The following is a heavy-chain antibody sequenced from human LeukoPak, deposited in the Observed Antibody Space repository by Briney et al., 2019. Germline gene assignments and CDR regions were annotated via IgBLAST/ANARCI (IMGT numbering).Heavy chain of an antibody. Sequence: ASVKVSCKASGYTFTGYYMHWVRQAPGQGLEWMGRINPNSGGTNYAQKFQGRVTMTRDTSISTAYMELSRLRSDDTAVYYCARLNLGYCSGGSCHRSDYWSQGTLVTVSS. CDR3: ARLNLGYCSGGSCHRSDY. D-gene: IGHD2-15*01. J-gene: IGHJ4*02. V-gene: IGHV1-2*06. CDR2: INPNSGGT. CDR1: GYTFTGYY.